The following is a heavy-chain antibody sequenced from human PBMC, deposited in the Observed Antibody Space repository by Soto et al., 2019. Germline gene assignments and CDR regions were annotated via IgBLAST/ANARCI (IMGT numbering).Heavy chain of an antibody. Sequence: QVQLQESGPGLVKPSQTLSLTCTVSGGSINSGDYYWSWIRQPPGKGLEWIGYIYYSGSTYYNPSLMSRVSISADTSKNQFSLKLSSVTATDTAVYYCARAKGLVTVTTSWFDPWGQGTLVTVSS. D-gene: IGHD4-17*01. J-gene: IGHJ5*02. CDR1: GGSINSGDYY. CDR3: ARAKGLVTVTTSWFDP. CDR2: IYYSGST. V-gene: IGHV4-30-4*01.